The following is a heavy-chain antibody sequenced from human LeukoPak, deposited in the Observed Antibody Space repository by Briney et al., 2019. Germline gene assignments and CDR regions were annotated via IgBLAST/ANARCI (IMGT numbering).Heavy chain of an antibody. J-gene: IGHJ4*02. V-gene: IGHV4-39*01. CDR3: VRLYYYDSSLPPL. D-gene: IGHD3-22*01. Sequence: PSETLSLTCTFSGDLISSSNYYWGWSRQPPGKGLDWIVNIYYNGKTYDNRYLNRRLTISTDTSNNQFSLKLSSVTAADTAVYYCVRLYYYDSSLPPLWGQGTLVIVSS. CDR1: GDLISSSNYY. CDR2: IYYNGKT.